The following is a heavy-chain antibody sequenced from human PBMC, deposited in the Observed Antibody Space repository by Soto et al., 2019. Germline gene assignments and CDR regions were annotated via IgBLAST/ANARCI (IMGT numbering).Heavy chain of an antibody. Sequence: EVQLLESGGGLVQPGGSLRLSCAASGFTFNIYAMSWVRQAPGKGLEWVSTMSSSSGNTYYPDSVKGRLTISRDNSNNMLYLHMTSLRVEDTAVYHCATNRGALRSNWYFDLWGRGTLVTVSS. J-gene: IGHJ2*01. V-gene: IGHV3-23*01. D-gene: IGHD3-16*01. CDR3: ATNRGALRSNWYFDL. CDR1: GFTFNIYA. CDR2: MSSSSGNT.